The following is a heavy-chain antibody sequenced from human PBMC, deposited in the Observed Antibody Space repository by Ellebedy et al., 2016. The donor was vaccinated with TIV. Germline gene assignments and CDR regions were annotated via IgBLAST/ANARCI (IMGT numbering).Heavy chain of an antibody. CDR3: ARVGLELRFLENWFDP. V-gene: IGHV4-59*01. D-gene: IGHD3-3*01. CDR2: INYRGTA. Sequence: MPSETLSLTCTVSGGSISSYYWTWIRQPPGKGLAWIGYINYRGTANYNPSLKSQVTISLDTSMNQLSLKLNSVTAADTAVYYCARVGLELRFLENWFDPWGQGTLVTVSS. CDR1: GGSISSYY. J-gene: IGHJ5*02.